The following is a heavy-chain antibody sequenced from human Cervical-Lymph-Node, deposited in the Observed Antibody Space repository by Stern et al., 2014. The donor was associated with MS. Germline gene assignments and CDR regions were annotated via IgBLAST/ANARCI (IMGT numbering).Heavy chain of an antibody. CDR3: ARGSVYYDFWSTSYGHLQF. V-gene: IGHV1-69*01. J-gene: IGHJ4*02. CDR1: GGTFSNYA. Sequence: VQLVQSGAEVKKPGSSVKVSCKTSGGTFSNYAFNWVRQAPGQGPEWMGGIIPMFDTADYAQKFQGRVTIIADESTNTTYMELSGLKSEDTAVYYCARGSVYYDFWSTSYGHLQFWGQGTLVTVSS. D-gene: IGHD3-3*01. CDR2: IIPMFDTA.